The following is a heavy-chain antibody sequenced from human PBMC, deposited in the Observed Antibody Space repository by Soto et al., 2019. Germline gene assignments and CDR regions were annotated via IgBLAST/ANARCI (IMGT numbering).Heavy chain of an antibody. D-gene: IGHD7-27*01. CDR3: GKSGGGWGFQDV. Sequence: QVQLVQSGAEVKKPGSSVKVSCKASGGTFSSYAISWVRQAPGQGLEWMGGIIPIFGTANYAQKFQGRVNISGDQSHSPAYLELSRLRTEDPGVEYCGKSGGGWGFQDVLGQG. V-gene: IGHV1-69*01. CDR2: IIPIFGTA. CDR1: GGTFSSYA. J-gene: IGHJ6*01.